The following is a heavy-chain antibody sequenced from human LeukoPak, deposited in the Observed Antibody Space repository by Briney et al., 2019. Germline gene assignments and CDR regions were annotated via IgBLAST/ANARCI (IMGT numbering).Heavy chain of an antibody. CDR2: ISGSGGST. D-gene: IGHD3-10*01. Sequence: GGSLKLSCVASGFTFTRYAMSWVRQAPGKGLEWVSTISGSGGSTYYADSVKGRFTISRDNSKNTLYLQMNSLRAEDTAVYYCATHGSGSYRYYFDYWGQGTLVTVSS. CDR3: ATHGSGSYRYYFDY. V-gene: IGHV3-23*01. CDR1: GFTFTRYA. J-gene: IGHJ4*02.